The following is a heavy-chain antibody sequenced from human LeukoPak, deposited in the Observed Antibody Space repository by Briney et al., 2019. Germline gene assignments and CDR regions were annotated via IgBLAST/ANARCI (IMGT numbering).Heavy chain of an antibody. D-gene: IGHD4-11*01. Sequence: PGGSLRLSCAASGVTFSSYSMNWVRQAPGKGLEWVSYISSSSSTIYYADSVKGRFTISRDNAKNSLYLQMNSLRAEDTAVYYCASGTGYSNYFHGWGQGTLVTVSS. CDR1: GVTFSSYS. CDR2: ISSSSSTI. CDR3: ASGTGYSNYFHG. V-gene: IGHV3-48*01. J-gene: IGHJ4*02.